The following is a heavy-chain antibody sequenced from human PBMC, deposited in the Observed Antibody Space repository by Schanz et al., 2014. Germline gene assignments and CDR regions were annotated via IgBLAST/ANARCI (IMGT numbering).Heavy chain of an antibody. D-gene: IGHD4-17*01. CDR1: GYTFTSHG. V-gene: IGHV1-18*01. CDR2: ITAYNGDT. Sequence: QVQLVQSGAEVKKPGASVKVSCKASGYTFTSHGISWVRQAPGQGLEWMGWITAYNGDTNYALKLQGRVTMTTDTSTTTAYMELRSLRSDDTAVYFCARGRHDYGDPQTFDYWGQGTLVTVSS. CDR3: ARGRHDYGDPQTFDY. J-gene: IGHJ4*02.